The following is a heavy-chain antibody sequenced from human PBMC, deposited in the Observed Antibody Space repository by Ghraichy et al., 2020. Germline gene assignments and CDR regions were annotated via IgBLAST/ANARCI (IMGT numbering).Heavy chain of an antibody. CDR3: ARRSAEGYCSSTSCYYPPPQYYYMDV. CDR1: GGTFSSYA. J-gene: IGHJ6*03. V-gene: IGHV1-69*13. CDR2: IIPIFGTA. Sequence: SVKVSCKASGGTFSSYAISWVRQAPGQGLEWMGGIIPIFGTANYAQKFQGRVTITADESTSTAYMELSSLRSEDTAVYYCARRSAEGYCSSTSCYYPPPQYYYMDVWGKGTTVTVSS. D-gene: IGHD2-2*01.